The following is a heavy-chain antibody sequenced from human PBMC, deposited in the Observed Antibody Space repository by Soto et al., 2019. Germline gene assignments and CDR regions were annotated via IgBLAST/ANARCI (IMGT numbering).Heavy chain of an antibody. D-gene: IGHD2-8*01. Sequence: PSETLSLTCTVSGGSISNNRYYWGWIRQPPGKGLEWIGSIHYSGSTYDNPSLKRRVTISVDTSKNQLSLKLKSVTAADTAVYYCARHVSPGYCTPTNCGLLSRFHACGPGTQVTVSS. J-gene: IGHJ5*02. CDR2: IHYSGST. CDR3: ARHVSPGYCTPTNCGLLSRFHA. V-gene: IGHV4-39*01. CDR1: GGSISNNRYY.